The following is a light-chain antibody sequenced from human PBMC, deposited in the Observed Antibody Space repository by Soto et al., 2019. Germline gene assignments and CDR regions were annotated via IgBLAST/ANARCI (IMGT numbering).Light chain of an antibody. J-gene: IGLJ2*01. V-gene: IGLV1-40*01. Sequence: QSVLTQPPSVSGAPGQRVTISCTGSSSNIGAGYDVHWYQQLPGTAPKLLIYGNSNRPSGVPDRFSGSKSGTSASLAITGNQAEDEADSYCQSYDSSLSGYVVFGGGTKLTVL. CDR2: GNS. CDR1: SSNIGAGYD. CDR3: QSYDSSLSGYVV.